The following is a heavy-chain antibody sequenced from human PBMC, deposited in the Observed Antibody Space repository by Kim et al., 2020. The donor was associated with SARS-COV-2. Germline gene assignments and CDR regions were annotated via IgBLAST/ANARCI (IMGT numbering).Heavy chain of an antibody. CDR1: GFTFSSYA. D-gene: IGHD2-15*01. CDR2: IGGSGYHT. V-gene: IGHV3-23*01. Sequence: GGSLRLSCAASGFTFSSYAMNWVRQAPGKGLEWVSVIGGSGYHTYYADSVKGRFTISRDNSKNTLFLQMNSLRAEDTAIYYFAKDTGSRSFDYWGQGTLLTVSS. J-gene: IGHJ4*02. CDR3: AKDTGSRSFDY.